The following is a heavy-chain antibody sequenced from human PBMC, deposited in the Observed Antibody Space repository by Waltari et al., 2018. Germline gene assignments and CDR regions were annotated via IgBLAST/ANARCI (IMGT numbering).Heavy chain of an antibody. J-gene: IGHJ4*02. CDR2: IIPILRTS. Sequence: QVQLVQSGAEVKKPGSSVKVSCKASGGTFSSYAISWVRQAPGQGLEWMGGIIPILRTSNYAQKVQRRVTSTADESTSTAYMKLSSQRSEDTAVYDCARAGIAGHFDYWGQGTLVTVSS. V-gene: IGHV1-69*01. CDR1: GGTFSSYA. D-gene: IGHD6-13*01. CDR3: ARAGIAGHFDY.